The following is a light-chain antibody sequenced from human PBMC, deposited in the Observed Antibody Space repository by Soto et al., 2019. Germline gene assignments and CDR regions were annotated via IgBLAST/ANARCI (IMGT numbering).Light chain of an antibody. CDR1: SSNIGTNY. J-gene: IGLJ3*02. V-gene: IGLV1-47*02. CDR2: SNN. Sequence: VLTQPPSASGTPGQRVTISCSGSSSNIGTNYVYWYQQVPGTAPKLLIYSNNQRPSGVPDRFSGSKSGTSASLAIRGLRSEDEADYYCATWDDSLRGRVFGGGTKLTVL. CDR3: ATWDDSLRGRV.